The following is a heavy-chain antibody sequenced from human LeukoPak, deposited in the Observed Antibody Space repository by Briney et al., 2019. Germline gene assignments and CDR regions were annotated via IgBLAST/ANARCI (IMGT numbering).Heavy chain of an antibody. CDR3: TRDLGIAVAVGG. J-gene: IGHJ4*02. Sequence: GGSLRLSCTVSGFTVSNNYVTWVRQAPGKGLEWVSVIYSGGSTYYADSVKGRFTISRDNSKNTLYLQMNSLRAEDTAVYYCTRDLGIAVAVGGWGQGTLVTVSS. D-gene: IGHD6-19*01. CDR1: GFTVSNNY. V-gene: IGHV3-66*01. CDR2: IYSGGST.